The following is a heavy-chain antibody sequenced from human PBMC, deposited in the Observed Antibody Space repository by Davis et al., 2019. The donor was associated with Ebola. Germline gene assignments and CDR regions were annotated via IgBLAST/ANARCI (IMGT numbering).Heavy chain of an antibody. Sequence: ASVKVSCKASGYTFTGYYMHWVRQAPGQGLEWMGWINPNSGGTNYAQKFQGRVTMTRDTSISTAYMELSRLRSDDTAVYYCARVVAYSSSWYWFDPWGQGTLVTVSS. CDR1: GYTFTGYY. J-gene: IGHJ5*02. D-gene: IGHD6-13*01. V-gene: IGHV1-2*02. CDR3: ARVVAYSSSWYWFDP. CDR2: INPNSGGT.